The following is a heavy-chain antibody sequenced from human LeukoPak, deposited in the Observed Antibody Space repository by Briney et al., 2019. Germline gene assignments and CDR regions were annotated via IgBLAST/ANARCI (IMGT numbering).Heavy chain of an antibody. Sequence: GGSLRPSCAASGFTFSSYGMHWVRQAPGEGLEWVAFIRYDGSNKYYADSVRGRFTISRDNSRNTMYLQMNSLRVEDAAVYYCAKAPVTSCRGAFCYPFDSWGQGTLVTVSS. CDR3: AKAPVTSCRGAFCYPFDS. CDR1: GFTFSSYG. V-gene: IGHV3-30*02. CDR2: IRYDGSNK. D-gene: IGHD2-15*01. J-gene: IGHJ4*02.